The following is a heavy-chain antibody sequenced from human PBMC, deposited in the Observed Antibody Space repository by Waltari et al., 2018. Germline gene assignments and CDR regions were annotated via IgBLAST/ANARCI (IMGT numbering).Heavy chain of an antibody. J-gene: IGHJ4*02. V-gene: IGHV1-69*01. CDR2: VIPRFGTA. CDR3: AREGEIAVAGTMGFDY. CDR1: GGTFSSYA. D-gene: IGHD6-19*01. Sequence: QVQLVQSGAEVKKPGSSVKVSCKASGGTFSSYAISWVRQAPGQGLEWMGGVIPRFGTANYEQKFQGRVTITADESTSTAYMELSSLRSEDTAVYYCAREGEIAVAGTMGFDYWGQGTLVIVSS.